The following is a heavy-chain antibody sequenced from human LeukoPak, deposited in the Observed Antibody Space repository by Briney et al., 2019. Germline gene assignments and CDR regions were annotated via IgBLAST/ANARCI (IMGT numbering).Heavy chain of an antibody. D-gene: IGHD3-22*01. CDR1: GFTFSNYG. V-gene: IGHV3-30*19. J-gene: IGHJ4*02. CDR3: ARDYDSSGYYYCDY. CDR2: IWYDGRNK. Sequence: GGSLRLSCAASGFTFSNYGMHWVRQAPGKGLEWVAVIWYDGRNKYYADSVKGRFTISRDNSKNTLYLQMNSLRAEDTAVYYCARDYDSSGYYYCDYWGQGTLVTVSS.